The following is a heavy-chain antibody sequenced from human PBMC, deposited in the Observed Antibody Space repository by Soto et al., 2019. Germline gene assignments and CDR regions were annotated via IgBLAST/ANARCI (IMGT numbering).Heavy chain of an antibody. Sequence: QVQLVQSGAEVKKPGSSVKVSCKASGGTFSSYAISWVRQAPGQGLEWMGGIIPIFATADYAQKFQGRVTITADETTDKTYMELSRLRSEDTAGYYCAGSITGNVSYYYGMDVWGQGTTVTVSS. D-gene: IGHD1-20*01. V-gene: IGHV1-69*12. CDR2: IIPIFATA. CDR3: AGSITGNVSYYYGMDV. CDR1: GGTFSSYA. J-gene: IGHJ6*02.